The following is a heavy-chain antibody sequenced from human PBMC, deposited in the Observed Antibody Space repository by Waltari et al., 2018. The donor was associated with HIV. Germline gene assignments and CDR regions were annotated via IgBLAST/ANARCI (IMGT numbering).Heavy chain of an antibody. CDR3: AKDLSISSARPRLVSFDF. J-gene: IGHJ4*02. Sequence: EVQLLASGGESTQPGTSLTIYCGGSGFGFANYGMSWVRRAPGGGLESIASISGGGSKTYYVDSVKGRFTISRDNSKNVMYLKMTNLKVDDTAMYFCAKDLSISSARPRLVSFDFWSQGTQVSVAS. CDR2: ISGGGSKT. CDR1: GFGFANYG. D-gene: IGHD6-6*01. V-gene: IGHV3-23*01.